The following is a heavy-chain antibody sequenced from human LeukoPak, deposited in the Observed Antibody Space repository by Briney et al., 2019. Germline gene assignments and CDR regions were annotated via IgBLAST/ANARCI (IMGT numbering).Heavy chain of an antibody. Sequence: PSETLSLTCTVSGGSISSYYWSWIRQPPGKGLEWIGYIYTSGSTNYNPSLKSRVTISVDTSKNQFSLKLSSVTAADTAVYYCARVPSDYYGSGRFDPWGQGTLVTVSS. V-gene: IGHV4-4*09. CDR3: ARVPSDYYGSGRFDP. CDR1: GGSISSYY. J-gene: IGHJ5*02. D-gene: IGHD3-10*01. CDR2: IYTSGST.